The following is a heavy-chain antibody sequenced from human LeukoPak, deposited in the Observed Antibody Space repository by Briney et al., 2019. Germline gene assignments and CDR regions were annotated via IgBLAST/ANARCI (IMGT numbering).Heavy chain of an antibody. D-gene: IGHD1-14*01. Sequence: RGSLRLSSTAPGFTFSSTGMHWVRQAPGKGLEWVSYIRYDGNNKYYGDSVKGRLTVSRDNSKNTLYLQMNSLRVEDTAVYYCARTYNPDYWGQGTLVTVSS. J-gene: IGHJ4*02. CDR3: ARTYNPDY. CDR1: GFTFSSTG. CDR2: IRYDGNNK. V-gene: IGHV3-30*02.